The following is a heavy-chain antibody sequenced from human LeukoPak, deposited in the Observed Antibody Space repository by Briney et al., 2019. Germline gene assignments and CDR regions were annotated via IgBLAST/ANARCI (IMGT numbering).Heavy chain of an antibody. J-gene: IGHJ4*02. CDR1: GFTFSSYA. CDR2: ISDDGSNK. Sequence: PGGSLRLSCAASGFTFSSYAMHWVRQAPGKGLEWVAVISDDGSNKYYADSVKGRFTISRDNSKNTLYLQMNSLRAEDTAVYYCARLPPTNYYDSSGYYDFDYWGQGTLVTVSS. V-gene: IGHV3-30-3*01. D-gene: IGHD3-22*01. CDR3: ARLPPTNYYDSSGYYDFDY.